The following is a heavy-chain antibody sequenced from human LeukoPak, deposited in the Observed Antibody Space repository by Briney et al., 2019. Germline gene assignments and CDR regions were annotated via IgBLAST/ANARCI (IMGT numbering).Heavy chain of an antibody. Sequence: PSETLSLTCAVYGGSFSGYYWSWIRQPPGKGLEWIGEINHSGSTNYNPSLKSRVTISVDTSKNQFTLKLSPVTAADTAVYYCARARIAAAGRYYFDYWGQGTLVTVSS. V-gene: IGHV4-34*01. D-gene: IGHD6-13*01. J-gene: IGHJ4*02. CDR3: ARARIAAAGRYYFDY. CDR2: INHSGST. CDR1: GGSFSGYY.